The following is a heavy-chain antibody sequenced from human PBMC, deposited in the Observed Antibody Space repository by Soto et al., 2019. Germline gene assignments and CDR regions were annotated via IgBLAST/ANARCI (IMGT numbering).Heavy chain of an antibody. Sequence: SETLSLTCTVSGGSIGTYYWSWIRQPPGKGLEWIGYIYYRGNTDYNPSLKSRVTISLDTPKNQFSLKLSSVTAADTAVYYCARHPGYYDILTGYTTYYFDSWGQGILVT. CDR3: ARHPGYYDILTGYTTYYFDS. D-gene: IGHD3-9*01. CDR1: GGSIGTYY. V-gene: IGHV4-59*08. CDR2: IYYRGNT. J-gene: IGHJ4*02.